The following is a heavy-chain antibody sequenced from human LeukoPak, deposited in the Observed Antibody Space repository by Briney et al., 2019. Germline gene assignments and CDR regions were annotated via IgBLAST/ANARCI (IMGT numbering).Heavy chain of an antibody. Sequence: GGSLRLSCVGSGVTFIDYTMNWVRQAPGKGLEWISSISSSSTKIYYADSVKGRFTTAGDNAKRSLYLQMNSLRAEDTAVYYCTRDPLFDSTLYYGMDVWGQGTTVTVSS. CDR3: TRDPLFDSTLYYGMDV. D-gene: IGHD3-10*01. CDR2: ISSSSTKI. V-gene: IGHV3-21*01. J-gene: IGHJ6*02. CDR1: GVTFIDYT.